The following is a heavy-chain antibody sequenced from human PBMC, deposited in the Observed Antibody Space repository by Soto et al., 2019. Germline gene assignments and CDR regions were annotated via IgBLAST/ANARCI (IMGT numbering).Heavy chain of an antibody. Sequence: QVQLVESGGGVVQPGRSLRLSCAASGFTFSSYGMHWVRQAPGKVLEWVAVIWYDGSNKYYADSVKGRFTISRDNSKNTLYLQRNSLRAEDTAVYYCAREGIAAAGMLDFYYWGQGTLVTVAS. CDR1: GFTFSSYG. CDR2: IWYDGSNK. D-gene: IGHD6-13*01. V-gene: IGHV3-33*01. CDR3: AREGIAAAGMLDFYY. J-gene: IGHJ4*02.